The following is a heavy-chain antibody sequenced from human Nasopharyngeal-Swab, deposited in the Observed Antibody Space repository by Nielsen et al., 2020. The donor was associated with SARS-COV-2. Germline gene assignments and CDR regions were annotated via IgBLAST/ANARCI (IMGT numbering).Heavy chain of an antibody. CDR2: ISGSGGST. Sequence: GESLKISCAASGFTFSSYAMSWVRQAPGKGLEWVSAISGSGGSTYYADSVKGRFTISRDNSKNTLYLQMNNLRAEDTAVYYCAAGGDSSSSTFDYWGQGTLVTVSS. J-gene: IGHJ4*02. V-gene: IGHV3-23*01. D-gene: IGHD6-6*01. CDR1: GFTFSSYA. CDR3: AAGGDSSSSTFDY.